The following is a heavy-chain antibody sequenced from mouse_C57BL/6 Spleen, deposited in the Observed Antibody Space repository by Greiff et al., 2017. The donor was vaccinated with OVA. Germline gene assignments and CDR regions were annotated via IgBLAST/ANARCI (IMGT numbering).Heavy chain of an antibody. V-gene: IGHV3-6*01. D-gene: IGHD3-1*01. J-gene: IGHJ4*01. CDR3: ARDRGLVYAMDY. Sequence: EVKLMESGPGLVKPSQSLSLTCSVTGYSITSGYYWNWIRQFPGNKLEWMGYISYDGSNNYNPSLKNRISITRDTSKNQFFLKLNSVTTEDTATYYCARDRGLVYAMDYWGQGTSVTVSS. CDR1: GYSITSGYY. CDR2: ISYDGSN.